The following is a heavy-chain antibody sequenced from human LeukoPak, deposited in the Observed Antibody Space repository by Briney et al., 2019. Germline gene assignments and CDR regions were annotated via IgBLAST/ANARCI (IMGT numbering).Heavy chain of an antibody. CDR2: INEDGSQK. CDR1: GFRFSYFW. Sequence: PGGSLRLSCEASGFRFSYFWMSWVRQAPGKGLEWVANINEDGSQKYYVGSVKGRFTISRDNTKKLVFLQMNSLRVEDTAVYYCARDEVGGYYFEWGQGNLVNVSS. CDR3: ARDEVGGYYFE. J-gene: IGHJ4*02. D-gene: IGHD3-3*01. V-gene: IGHV3-7*01.